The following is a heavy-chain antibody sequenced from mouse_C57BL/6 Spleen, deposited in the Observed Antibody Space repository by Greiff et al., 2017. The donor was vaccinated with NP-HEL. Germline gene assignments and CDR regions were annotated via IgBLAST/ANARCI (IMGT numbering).Heavy chain of an antibody. CDR2: IYPGGGYT. J-gene: IGHJ1*03. Sequence: QVQLKQSGAELVRPGTSVKMSCKASGYTFTNYWIGWAKQRPGHGLEWIGDIYPGGGYTNYNEKFKGKATFTADTSSNTAYMQLSSLTTEDSAIYYCARGGTDYDLGYFDVWGTGTTVTVSS. CDR3: ARGGTDYDLGYFDV. V-gene: IGHV1-63*01. D-gene: IGHD2-4*01. CDR1: GYTFTNYW.